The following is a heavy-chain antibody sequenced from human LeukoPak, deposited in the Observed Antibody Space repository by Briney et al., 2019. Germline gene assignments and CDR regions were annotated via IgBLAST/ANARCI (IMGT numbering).Heavy chain of an antibody. CDR1: GGSISSYY. CDR2: IYYSGST. V-gene: IGHV4-59*01. CDR3: ARANYYDSTGCYHDY. D-gene: IGHD3-22*01. Sequence: SETLSLTCTVSGGSISSYYWSWIRQPPGKGLEGIGYIYYSGSTNYNPSLKSRVTISVDTSKNQFSLKLSSVTAADTAVYYCARANYYDSTGCYHDYWGQGTLVTVSS. J-gene: IGHJ4*02.